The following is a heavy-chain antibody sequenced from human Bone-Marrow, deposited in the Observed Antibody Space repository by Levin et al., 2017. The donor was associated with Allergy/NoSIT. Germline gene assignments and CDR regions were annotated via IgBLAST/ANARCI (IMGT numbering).Heavy chain of an antibody. Sequence: GGSLRLSCAASGSTVSSNYMSWVRQAPGKGLEWVSVIYSGDRTFYADDVKGRFTISRDNSKNTLYLQMNSLRAADTAVYYCARLGVLPRGGFDGFDMWGQGTMVTVSS. J-gene: IGHJ3*02. V-gene: IGHV3-53*01. CDR2: IYSGDRT. D-gene: IGHD3-16*01. CDR1: GSTVSSNY. CDR3: ARLGVLPRGGFDGFDM.